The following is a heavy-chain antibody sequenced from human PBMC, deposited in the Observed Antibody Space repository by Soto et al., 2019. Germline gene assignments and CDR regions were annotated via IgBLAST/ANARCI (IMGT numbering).Heavy chain of an antibody. CDR3: AIHDFLRFLEWLFYFDY. CDR2: IYYSGST. Sequence: SETLSLTCTVSGGSISSSSYYWGWIRQPPGKRLEWIGSIYYSGSTYYNPSLKSRVTISVDTSKNQFSLKLSSVTAADTVVYYFAIHDFLRFLEWLFYFDYWGQGTLVTVSS. J-gene: IGHJ4*02. V-gene: IGHV4-39*01. CDR1: GGSISSSSYY. D-gene: IGHD3-3*01.